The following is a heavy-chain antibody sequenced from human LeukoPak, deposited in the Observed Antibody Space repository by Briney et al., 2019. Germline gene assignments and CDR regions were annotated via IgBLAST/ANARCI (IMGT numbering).Heavy chain of an antibody. J-gene: IGHJ4*02. D-gene: IGHD5/OR15-5a*01. CDR1: GGTFSSYA. CDR2: IIPIFGTA. V-gene: IGHV1-69*05. Sequence: ASVKVSCKASGGTFSSYAISWVRQAPGQGLEWMGGIIPIFGTANYAQKFQGRVTITRNTSISTAYMELSSLRSEDTAVYYCARDPQSTFFDYWGQGTLVTVSS. CDR3: ARDPQSTFFDY.